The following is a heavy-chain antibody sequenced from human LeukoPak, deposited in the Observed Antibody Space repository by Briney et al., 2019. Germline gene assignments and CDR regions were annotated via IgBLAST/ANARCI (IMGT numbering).Heavy chain of an antibody. CDR3: ARAPSEVGGYYPEYFRH. CDR2: IKSDGKT. Sequence: GGSLRLSCEASGFTFSRYLMHWVRQAPGKGLVWVSRIKSDGKTNYADSVKGRFTISRDNAKNTVSLQMDSLRAEDTGVYYCARAPSEVGGYYPEYFRHWGQGTLVTVSS. CDR1: GFTFSRYL. V-gene: IGHV3-74*01. D-gene: IGHD3-22*01. J-gene: IGHJ1*01.